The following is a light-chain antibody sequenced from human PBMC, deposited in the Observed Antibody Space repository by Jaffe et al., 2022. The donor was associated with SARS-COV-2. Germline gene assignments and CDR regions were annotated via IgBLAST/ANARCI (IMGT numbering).Light chain of an antibody. CDR1: QSVNNRY. Sequence: EIVLTQSPGTLSLSPGERATLSCGASQSVNNRYLAWYQQKPGQAPRLLIHGASTRVTGIPDRFSGSGSGTDFTLTITRLEPEDFAVYYCQQYVSSPRTFGQGTKLEI. CDR2: GAS. J-gene: IGKJ2*02. CDR3: QQYVSSPRT. V-gene: IGKV3-20*01.